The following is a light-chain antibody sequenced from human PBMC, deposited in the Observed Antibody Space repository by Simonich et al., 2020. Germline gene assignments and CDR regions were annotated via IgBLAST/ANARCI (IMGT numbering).Light chain of an antibody. J-gene: IGLJ3*02. CDR2: EVS. CDR1: SSDVGGDNY. CDR3: SSYAGSNNWV. V-gene: IGLV2-8*01. Sequence: QSALTQPPSASGSPGQSVTISCTGTSSDVGGDNYVSWYQQHPGKAPKLMIYEVSKRPTGVTDRFSGSKSGNTASRTVSGLQAEDEADYYCSSYAGSNNWVFGGGTKLTVL.